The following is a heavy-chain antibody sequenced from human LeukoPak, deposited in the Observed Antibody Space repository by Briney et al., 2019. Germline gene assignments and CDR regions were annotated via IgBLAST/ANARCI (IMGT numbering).Heavy chain of an antibody. CDR3: ARLRFSFGARGYSYGYHYYYMDV. D-gene: IGHD5-18*01. CDR2: ISSSSSTI. Sequence: GGSLRLSCAASGFTFSNYAMNWVRQAPGKGLEWVSYISSSSSTIYYADSVKGRFTISRDNAKNSLYLQMNSLRAEDTAVYYCARLRFSFGARGYSYGYHYYYMDVWGKGTTVTVSS. V-gene: IGHV3-48*01. CDR1: GFTFSNYA. J-gene: IGHJ6*03.